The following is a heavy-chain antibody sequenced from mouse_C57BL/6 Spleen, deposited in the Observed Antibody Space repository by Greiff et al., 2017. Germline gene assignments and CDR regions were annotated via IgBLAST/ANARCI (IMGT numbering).Heavy chain of an antibody. CDR3: AGAYYGSSFRYFDV. Sequence: LQQSGASVKISCKASGYAFSSYWMNWVKQRPGKGLEWIGQIYPGDGDTNYNGKFKGKATLTADKSSSTAYMQLSSLTSEDSAVYFCAGAYYGSSFRYFDVWGTGTTVTVSS. V-gene: IGHV1-80*01. J-gene: IGHJ1*03. CDR2: IYPGDGDT. CDR1: GYAFSSYW. D-gene: IGHD1-1*01.